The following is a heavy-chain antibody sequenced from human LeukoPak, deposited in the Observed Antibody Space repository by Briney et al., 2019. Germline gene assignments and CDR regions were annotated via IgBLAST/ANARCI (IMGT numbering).Heavy chain of an antibody. D-gene: IGHD6-6*01. CDR1: DDSISSSSYY. V-gene: IGHV4-39*01. CDR3: ARTYYSRSSSFDY. J-gene: IGHJ4*02. CDR2: IYYSGST. Sequence: SETLSLTCTVSDDSISSSSYYWGWIRQPPGKGLEWIGNIYYSGSTYYNPSLKSRVTISVDTSKNQFSLRLGSVTAADTAVYYCARTYYSRSSSFDYWGQGTLVTVSS.